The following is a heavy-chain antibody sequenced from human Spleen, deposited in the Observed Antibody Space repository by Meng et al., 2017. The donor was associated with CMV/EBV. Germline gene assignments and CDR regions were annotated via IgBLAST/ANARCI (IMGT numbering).Heavy chain of an antibody. D-gene: IGHD1-14*01. CDR2: IKHRGST. V-gene: IGHV4-34*01. Sequence: CAVYGGSFSGYYWSWIRQPPGKGLEWIGEIKHRGSTNYNQYLKKRDTTSVDTSKNQFSLKLTSVTAAETAVYYCARGRRRAKEFKHWGQGTLVTVSS. CDR1: GGSFSGYY. CDR3: ARGRRRAKEFKH. J-gene: IGHJ1*01.